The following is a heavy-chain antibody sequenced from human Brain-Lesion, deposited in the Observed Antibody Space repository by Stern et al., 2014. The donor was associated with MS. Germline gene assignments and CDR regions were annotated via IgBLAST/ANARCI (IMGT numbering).Heavy chain of an antibody. J-gene: IGHJ6*02. CDR2: ISWNSLTL. CDR3: ARGRGVFYYSDAMDV. V-gene: IGHV3-9*01. CDR1: GFSFDDYA. Sequence: QLVESGGDLVQPGRSLRLSCAASGFSFDDYAMHWVRQAPGKGLEWVSGISWNSLTLCYADAVKGRCTFSKDNAENSLYLQLNSLRPEDAALYYCARGRGVFYYSDAMDVWGQGTTVTVSS. D-gene: IGHD3-10*01.